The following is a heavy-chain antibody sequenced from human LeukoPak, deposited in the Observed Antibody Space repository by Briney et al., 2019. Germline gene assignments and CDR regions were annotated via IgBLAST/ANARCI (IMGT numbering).Heavy chain of an antibody. CDR3: ARFFSGYDGIDY. D-gene: IGHD5-12*01. J-gene: IGHJ4*02. CDR2: IYYSGST. Sequence: SETLSLTCTVSGGSISSGDYYWSWIRQPPGKGLEWIGYIYYSGSTYYNPSLKSRVTISVDTSKNQFSLKLSSVTAADTAVYYCARFFSGYDGIDYWGQGTLVTVSS. V-gene: IGHV4-30-4*01. CDR1: GGSISSGDYY.